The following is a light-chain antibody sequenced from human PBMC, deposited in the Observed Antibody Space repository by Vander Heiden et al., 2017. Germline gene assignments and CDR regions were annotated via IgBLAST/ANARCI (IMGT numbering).Light chain of an antibody. CDR2: SND. Sequence: QSVLTQPPSASGTPRQRVTISCSGSSSNIGSSYVYWYQQLPGTAPKLLIYSNDQRPSGVPDRFSGSKSGTSASLAISGLRSEDEADYYCAAWDDSLSGYVFGTGTKVTVL. V-gene: IGLV1-47*02. CDR3: AAWDDSLSGYV. CDR1: SSNIGSSY. J-gene: IGLJ1*01.